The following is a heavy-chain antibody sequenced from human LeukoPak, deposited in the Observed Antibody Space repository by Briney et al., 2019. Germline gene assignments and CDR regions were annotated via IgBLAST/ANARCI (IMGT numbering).Heavy chain of an antibody. CDR2: IHYSGST. Sequence: SEALSLTCTVSGGTISSYYWNWIRQPPGKGLEWIGYIHYSGSTKYNPSLKSRVTISVDTSKNQFSLKLSSVTAADTAVYCCARWYSSGWAFDYWGQGTLVTVSS. J-gene: IGHJ4*02. D-gene: IGHD6-19*01. CDR1: GGTISSYY. CDR3: ARWYSSGWAFDY. V-gene: IGHV4-59*08.